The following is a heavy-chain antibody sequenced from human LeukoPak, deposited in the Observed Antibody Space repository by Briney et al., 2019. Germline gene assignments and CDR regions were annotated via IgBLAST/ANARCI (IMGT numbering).Heavy chain of an antibody. Sequence: GGSLRLSCAASGFTFSSYGMHWVRQAPGKGLEWVAFIRFDGTTKYYADSVKGRFTISRDNSENTVFLQMNSLRSEDTAVYYCARTTLRYFDWSEDYYYYYMDVWGKGTTVTISS. CDR3: ARTTLRYFDWSEDYYYYYMDV. CDR1: GFTFSSYG. CDR2: IRFDGTTK. D-gene: IGHD3-9*01. V-gene: IGHV3-30*02. J-gene: IGHJ6*03.